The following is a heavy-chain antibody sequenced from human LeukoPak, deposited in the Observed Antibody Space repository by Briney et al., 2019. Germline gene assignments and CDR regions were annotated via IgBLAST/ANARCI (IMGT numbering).Heavy chain of an antibody. CDR2: IYTSGST. D-gene: IGHD1-26*01. J-gene: IGHJ4*02. Sequence: SETLSLTCTVSGGSISSYYWSWIRQPAGKGLEWIGRIYTSGSTNYNPSLKSRVTISVDKSKNQFSLKLSSVTAADTAVYYCARDSLSGSNTFIDYRGQGTLVTVAS. CDR3: ARDSLSGSNTFIDY. V-gene: IGHV4-4*07. CDR1: GGSISSYY.